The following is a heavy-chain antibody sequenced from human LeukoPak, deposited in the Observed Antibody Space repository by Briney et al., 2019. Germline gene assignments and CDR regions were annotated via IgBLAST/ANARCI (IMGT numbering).Heavy chain of an antibody. CDR2: IYHSGNP. Sequence: PSETLSLTCAVSGYSISSGYYWGWIRQPPGKGLEWIGGIYHSGNPHYNPSLKSRVTISVDTSKNQFSLKLSSVTAADTAVYYCARQVPTYYYDSSGQPFDYWGQGTLVTVSS. D-gene: IGHD3-22*01. CDR1: GYSISSGYY. V-gene: IGHV4-38-2*01. J-gene: IGHJ4*02. CDR3: ARQVPTYYYDSSGQPFDY.